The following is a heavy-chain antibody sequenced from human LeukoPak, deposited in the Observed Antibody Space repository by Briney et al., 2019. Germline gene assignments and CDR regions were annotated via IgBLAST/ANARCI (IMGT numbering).Heavy chain of an antibody. CDR1: GFTFDDYA. J-gene: IGHJ4*02. Sequence: PGGSLRLSCAASGFTFDDYAMHWVRQAPGKGLEWVSVISGGGTSTYYADSVKGRFTISKDNSRNTLYLQMNSLRAEDTAVYYCAKTFIAVANPIDYWGQGTLVTVSS. CDR2: ISGGGTST. V-gene: IGHV3-23*01. CDR3: AKTFIAVANPIDY. D-gene: IGHD6-19*01.